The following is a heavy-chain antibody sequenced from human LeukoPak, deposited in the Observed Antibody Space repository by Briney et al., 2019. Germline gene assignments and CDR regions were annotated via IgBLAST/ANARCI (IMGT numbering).Heavy chain of an antibody. CDR1: GFSISSGYF. V-gene: IGHV4-38-2*02. D-gene: IGHD3-10*01. CDR2: IYHSRST. CDR3: ARDRDGSGSDYQPLFDY. Sequence: PSETLSLTCAVTGFSISSGYFSCLIQHPPQNGPEWIVKIYHSRSTYYNPSLNSRVTISLDTSNNQSSLKLSSVTDAATAVYYCARDRDGSGSDYQPLFDYCGQGTLVTVSS. J-gene: IGHJ4*02.